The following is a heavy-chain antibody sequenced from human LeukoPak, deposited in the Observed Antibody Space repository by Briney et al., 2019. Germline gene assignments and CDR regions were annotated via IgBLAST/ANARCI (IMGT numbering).Heavy chain of an antibody. V-gene: IGHV3-21*01. D-gene: IGHD2-2*01. J-gene: IGHJ6*02. CDR2: ISSSSSYI. Sequence: GGSLRLSCAASGFTFSSYSMNWVRQAPGKGLEWVSSISSSSSYIYYADSVKGRFTISRDNAKNSLYLQMNSLRAEDTAVYYCARDPSSRCSSTSCPYYYYYGMDVWGQGTTVTVSS. CDR1: GFTFSSYS. CDR3: ARDPSSRCSSTSCPYYYYYGMDV.